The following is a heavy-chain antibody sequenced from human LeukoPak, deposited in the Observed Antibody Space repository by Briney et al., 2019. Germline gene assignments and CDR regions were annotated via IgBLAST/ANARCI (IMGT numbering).Heavy chain of an antibody. V-gene: IGHV3-15*04. D-gene: IGHD3-10*01. CDR3: TTYGSGRKFDY. CDR2: IESKTDGGTT. J-gene: IGHJ4*02. Sequence: PGGSLTLSCAASGFSFSDAWMSWVRQIPGKGLEWAGRIESKTDGGTTDYAAPVKGRFTISRDDSTNTLYLQMNSLNSEDTAVYYCTTYGSGRKFDYWGQGILVSVCS. CDR1: GFSFSDAW.